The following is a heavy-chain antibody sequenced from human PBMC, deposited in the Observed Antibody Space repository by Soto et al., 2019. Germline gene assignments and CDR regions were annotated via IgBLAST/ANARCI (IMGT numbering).Heavy chain of an antibody. CDR1: GFTFSNYA. D-gene: IGHD6-13*01. CDR2: ISYDGSNK. CDR3: ARSIAAGSVEIDY. J-gene: IGHJ4*02. V-gene: IGHV3-30-3*01. Sequence: PGGSLRLSCAASGFTFSNYAMHWVRQAPGKGLEWVAVISYDGSNKYYADSVKGRFTISRDNSKNTLYLQMNSLRAEDTAVYYCARSIAAGSVEIDYWGQGTLVTVSS.